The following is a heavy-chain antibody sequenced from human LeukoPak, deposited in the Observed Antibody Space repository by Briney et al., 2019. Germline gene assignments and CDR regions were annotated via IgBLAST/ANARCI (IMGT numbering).Heavy chain of an antibody. CDR1: GFTFSIYS. CDR2: ISSTSAYI. CDR3: AREPTPVIL. V-gene: IGHV3-21*01. J-gene: IGHJ4*02. Sequence: KPGGSLRLSCAASGFTFSIYSMNWVRQTPGKGLEWVSSISSTSAYIYYADSVKGRFTISRDNAKNSLYLQMNSLRAEDTAVYYCAREPTPVILWGQGTLVTVSS. D-gene: IGHD2-21*01.